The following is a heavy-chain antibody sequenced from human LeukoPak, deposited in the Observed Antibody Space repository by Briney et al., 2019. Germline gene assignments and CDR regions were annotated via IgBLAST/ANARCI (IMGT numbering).Heavy chain of an antibody. CDR3: ARDPTSSWETAFDI. J-gene: IGHJ3*02. CDR2: IYYSGST. D-gene: IGHD1-26*01. Sequence: PSETLSLTCTVSGGSISRYYWGWIRQPPGKGLVWIGSIYYSGSTYYSPSLKSRVTISVDTSKNQFSLKLTSVTAADTAVYYCARDPTSSWETAFDIWGQGTMVIVSS. CDR1: GGSISRYY. V-gene: IGHV4-39*07.